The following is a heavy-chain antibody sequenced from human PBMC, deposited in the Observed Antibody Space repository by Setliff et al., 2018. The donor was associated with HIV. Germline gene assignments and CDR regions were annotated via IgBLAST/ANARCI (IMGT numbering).Heavy chain of an antibody. CDR2: VYSGGTT. D-gene: IGHD6-19*01. V-gene: IGHV3-66*02. CDR1: GFTFSNYW. J-gene: IGHJ4*02. Sequence: PGGSLRLSCVASGFTFSNYWMSWVRQAPGKGLEWVSTVYSGGTTHYADSVKGRFAISRDNSKNTLYLQMNSLRPEDTAVYYCTRDSIVAGNDYWGQGTLVTVSS. CDR3: TRDSIVAGNDY.